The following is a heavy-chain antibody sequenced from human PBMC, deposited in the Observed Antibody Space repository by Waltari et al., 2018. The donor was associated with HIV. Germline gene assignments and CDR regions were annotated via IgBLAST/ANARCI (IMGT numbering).Heavy chain of an antibody. CDR3: ASLGVIVYYYDSPGAFDI. D-gene: IGHD3-22*01. J-gene: IGHJ3*02. V-gene: IGHV3-74*01. Sequence: EVQLVESGGGLVQPGGSLRLSCAASGFTFSSYWMNWVRQAPEKGLVWVSRINSDGSSTSYADSVKGRFTISRDNAKNTLYLQMNSLRAEDTAVYYCASLGVIVYYYDSPGAFDIWGQGTMVTVSS. CDR2: INSDGSST. CDR1: GFTFSSYW.